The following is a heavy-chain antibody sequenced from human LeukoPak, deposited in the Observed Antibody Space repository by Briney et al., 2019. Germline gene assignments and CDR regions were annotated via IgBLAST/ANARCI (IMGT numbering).Heavy chain of an antibody. Sequence: GGSLRLSCEASGLSLSNYPMHWVRQAPGKGLEWITLITYDGAFDGGKTYYADSVKGRFTISRDNSKDTLYLQMNSLRAEDTAVYFCAKGVLTTLTPFDYWGQGTLVTVSS. D-gene: IGHD4-17*01. J-gene: IGHJ4*02. CDR2: ITYDGAFDGGKT. CDR1: GLSLSNYP. V-gene: IGHV3-30*07. CDR3: AKGVLTTLTPFDY.